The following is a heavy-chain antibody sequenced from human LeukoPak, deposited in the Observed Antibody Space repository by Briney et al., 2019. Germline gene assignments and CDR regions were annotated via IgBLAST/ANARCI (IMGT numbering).Heavy chain of an antibody. J-gene: IGHJ3*02. V-gene: IGHV3-21*01. CDR3: ASIMVRGVTLRASDI. Sequence: PGGSLRLSCVASGFTFSSYSMNWVRQAPGKGLEWVSSISSSSSYIYYADSVKGRFTISRDNAKNSLYLQMNSLRAEDTAVYYCASIMVRGVTLRASDIWGQGTMVTVSS. CDR2: ISSSSSYI. D-gene: IGHD3-10*01. CDR1: GFTFSSYS.